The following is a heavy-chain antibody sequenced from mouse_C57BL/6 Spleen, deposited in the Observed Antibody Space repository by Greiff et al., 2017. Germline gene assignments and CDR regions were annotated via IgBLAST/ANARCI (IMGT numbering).Heavy chain of an antibody. CDR3: AREGYYYGSFDY. CDR2: IDPSDSET. Sequence: VKLQQPGAELVRPGSSVKLSCKASGYTFTSYWMHWVKQRPIQGLEWIGNIDPSDSETHYNQKFKDKATLTVDKSSSTAYMQLSSLTSEDSAVYYCAREGYYYGSFDYWGQGTTLTVSS. D-gene: IGHD1-1*01. CDR1: GYTFTSYW. J-gene: IGHJ2*01. V-gene: IGHV1-52*01.